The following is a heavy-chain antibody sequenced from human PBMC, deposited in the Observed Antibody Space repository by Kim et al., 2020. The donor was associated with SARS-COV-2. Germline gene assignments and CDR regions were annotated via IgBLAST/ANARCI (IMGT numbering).Heavy chain of an antibody. CDR2: ISSSGSTI. CDR3: ARDLAEPSPWYSSSWHPACYFDY. V-gene: IGHV3-11*01. J-gene: IGHJ4*02. Sequence: GGSLRLSCAASGFTFSDYYMSWIRQAPGKGLEWVSYISSSGSTIYYADSVKGRFTISRDNAKNSLYLQMNSLRAEDTAVYYCARDLAEPSPWYSSSWHPACYFDYWGQGTLVTVSS. D-gene: IGHD6-13*01. CDR1: GFTFSDYY.